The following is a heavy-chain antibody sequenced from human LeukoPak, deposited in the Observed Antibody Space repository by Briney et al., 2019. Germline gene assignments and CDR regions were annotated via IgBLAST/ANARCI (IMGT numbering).Heavy chain of an antibody. D-gene: IGHD3-22*01. V-gene: IGHV1-2*02. J-gene: IGHJ3*02. CDR2: INPNSGGT. CDR1: GYTFTDYY. CDR3: ARALGNYYDSSGPRTAFDI. Sequence: GASVKVSCKASGYTFTDYYMHWVRQAPGQGLEWMGWINPNSGGTNYAQKFQGRVTMTRDTSISTAYMELSRLRSDDTAVYYCARALGNYYDSSGPRTAFDIWGQGTMVTVSS.